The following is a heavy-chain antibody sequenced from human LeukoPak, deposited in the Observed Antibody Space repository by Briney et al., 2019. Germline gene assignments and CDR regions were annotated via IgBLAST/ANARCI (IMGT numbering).Heavy chain of an antibody. CDR3: AKELDYYGSGSYLDY. CDR1: GFTFDDYA. CDR2: ISWNSGSI. D-gene: IGHD3-10*01. Sequence: GGSLRLSCAASGFTFDDYAMHWVRQAPGKGLEWVSGISWNSGSIGYADSVKGRFTISRDNSKNTLYLQMNSLRAEDTAVYYCAKELDYYGSGSYLDYWGQGTLVTVSS. J-gene: IGHJ4*02. V-gene: IGHV3-9*01.